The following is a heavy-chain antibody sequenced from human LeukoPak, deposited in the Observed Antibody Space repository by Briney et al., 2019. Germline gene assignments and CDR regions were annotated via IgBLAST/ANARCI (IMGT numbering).Heavy chain of an antibody. J-gene: IGHJ4*02. V-gene: IGHV4-59*08. D-gene: IGHD5-24*01. CDR2: IYYTGST. Sequence: SETLSLTCSVSGGSISSLYWSWIRQPPGKGLEWIGYIYYTGSTNYNPSLKSRVTMFVDMSKNQFSLRLSSVTAADTAVYYCARHPEMATSKIDYWGQGTLVTVSS. CDR3: ARHPEMATSKIDY. CDR1: GGSISSLY.